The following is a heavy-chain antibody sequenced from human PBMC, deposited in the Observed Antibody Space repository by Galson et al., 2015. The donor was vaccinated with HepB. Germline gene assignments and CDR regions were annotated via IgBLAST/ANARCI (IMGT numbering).Heavy chain of an antibody. CDR1: GFIFSNYN. V-gene: IGHV3-21*01. J-gene: IGHJ5*02. Sequence: SLRLSCAASGFIFSNYNMNWVRQAPGKGLEWVSFISSSSHYIYYADSVKGRFTISRDNAKNSLYLQMNSLRAEDTAVYYCARDSRARDFWSGYDWFDPWGQGTLVTVSS. CDR2: ISSSSHYI. CDR3: ARDSRARDFWSGYDWFDP. D-gene: IGHD3-3*01.